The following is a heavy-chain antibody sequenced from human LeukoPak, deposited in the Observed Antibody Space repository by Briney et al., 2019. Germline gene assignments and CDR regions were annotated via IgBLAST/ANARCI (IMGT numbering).Heavy chain of an antibody. CDR1: GYTFTSYG. J-gene: IGHJ4*02. CDR3: ARFAAAGTWDDY. D-gene: IGHD6-13*01. CDR2: ISAYNGNT. Sequence: GASVKVSCKASGYTFTSYGISRVRQAPGQGLEWMGWISAYNGNTNYAQKLQGRVTMTTDTSTSTAYMVLRSLRSDDTAVYYCARFAAAGTWDDYWAREPWSPSPQ. V-gene: IGHV1-18*01.